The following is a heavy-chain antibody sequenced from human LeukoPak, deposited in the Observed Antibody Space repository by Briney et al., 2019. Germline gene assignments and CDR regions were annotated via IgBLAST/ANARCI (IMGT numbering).Heavy chain of an antibody. CDR2: INHSGST. CDR1: GGSFSGYY. J-gene: IGHJ4*02. V-gene: IGHV4-34*01. D-gene: IGHD2-2*01. CDR3: ARGAVPDAILAYFDY. Sequence: SETLSLTCAVYGGSFSGYYWSWIRQPPGKGLEWIGEINHSGSTNYNPSLKSRVTISVDTSKNQFSLKLSSVTAADTAVYYCARGAVPDAILAYFDYWGQGTLVTVSS.